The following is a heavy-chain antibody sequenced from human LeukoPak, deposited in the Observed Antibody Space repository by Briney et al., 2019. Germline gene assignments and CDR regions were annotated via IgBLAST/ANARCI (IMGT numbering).Heavy chain of an antibody. J-gene: IGHJ4*02. CDR1: GGTFSCYT. CDR2: IIPILGIA. D-gene: IGHD4-17*01. CDR3: ARGPHYGEGY. Sequence: GASVKVSCKASGGTFSCYTISWVRQAPGQGLEWMGRIIPILGIANYAQKFQGRITITADKSTSTAYMELSSLRSEDTAVYYCARGPHYGEGYWGQGTLVTVSS. V-gene: IGHV1-69*02.